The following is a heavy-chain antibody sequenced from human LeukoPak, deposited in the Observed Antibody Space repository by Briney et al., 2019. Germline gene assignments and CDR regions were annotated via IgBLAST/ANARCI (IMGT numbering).Heavy chain of an antibody. CDR1: VFSPCAIW. CDR2: IKSDGRST. Sequence: GGPLSLPCEPSVFSPCAIWMHGVRQAPGRGRVWVPRIKSDGRSTSYPDSVQGRFTISRDNAQNTLFLQMDSLRAEHTAVYYCTRADYFDYWGQGTLVTVSS. V-gene: IGHV3-74*01. CDR3: TRADYFDY. J-gene: IGHJ4*02.